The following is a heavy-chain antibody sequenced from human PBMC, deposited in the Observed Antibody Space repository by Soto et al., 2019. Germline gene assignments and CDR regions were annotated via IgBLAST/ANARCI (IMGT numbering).Heavy chain of an antibody. J-gene: IGHJ4*02. D-gene: IGHD4-17*01. V-gene: IGHV1-18*01. CDR2: IGGYYGNT. CDR1: GYTFNSYG. Sequence: ASVKVSCKASGYTFNSYGISWVRQAPGQGLEWMGWIGGYYGNTNYAQKFQGRVTMTTDASTSTANMELRSLRSDDTAVYYCARRSYGDNFYFDYWGQGTLVTGSS. CDR3: ARRSYGDNFYFDY.